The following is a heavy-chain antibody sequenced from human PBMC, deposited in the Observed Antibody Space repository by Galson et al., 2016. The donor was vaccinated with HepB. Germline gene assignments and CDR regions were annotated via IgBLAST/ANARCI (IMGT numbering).Heavy chain of an antibody. D-gene: IGHD6-6*01. Sequence: SETLSLTCTITGDSMNGYYWNWIRQPPGKGLEWIGNIYHTGTSTDNPSLEGRVTMSVATSNNQFSLHLTSVTTADTAVYYCARTKGKFSRSSGMDYWGQGILVTVSS. CDR3: ARTKGKFSRSSGMDY. J-gene: IGHJ4*02. CDR2: IYHTGTS. CDR1: GDSMNGYY. V-gene: IGHV4-59*01.